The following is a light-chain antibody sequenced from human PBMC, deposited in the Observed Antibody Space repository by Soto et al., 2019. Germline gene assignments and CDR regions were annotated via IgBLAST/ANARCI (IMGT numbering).Light chain of an antibody. Sequence: EIVLTQSPGTLSLSPGERATLSCRARQSVSSSYLAWYQQKPGQAPRLLIYGASSRATVIPDRFSGSGSGTDFTLTSSRLAPEDFAVYYCQQYGSSQSFGQGTKVEIK. CDR3: QQYGSSQS. J-gene: IGKJ1*01. V-gene: IGKV3-20*01. CDR1: QSVSSSY. CDR2: GAS.